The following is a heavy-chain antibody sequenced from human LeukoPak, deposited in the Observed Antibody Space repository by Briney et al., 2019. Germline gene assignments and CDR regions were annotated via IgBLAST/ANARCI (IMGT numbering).Heavy chain of an antibody. J-gene: IGHJ4*02. D-gene: IGHD2-21*02. CDR3: ARAGSTYCGGDCYPDY. Sequence: ASVKVSCKASGYTFTSYGISWVRQAPGQGLERMGWISAYNGNTNYAQKLQGRVTMTTDTSTSTAYMELRSLRSDDTAVYYCARAGSTYCGGDCYPDYWGQGTLVTVSS. V-gene: IGHV1-18*01. CDR1: GYTFTSYG. CDR2: ISAYNGNT.